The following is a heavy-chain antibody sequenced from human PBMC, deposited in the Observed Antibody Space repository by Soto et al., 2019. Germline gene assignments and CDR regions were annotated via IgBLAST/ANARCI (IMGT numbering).Heavy chain of an antibody. D-gene: IGHD3-22*01. J-gene: IGHJ4*02. CDR3: ARIVVSWEYFDY. V-gene: IGHV4-39*01. Sequence: SETLSLTCTVSGGSISSSSYYWGWIRQPPGKGLEWIGSIYYSGSTYYNPSLKSRVTISVDMSKNQFSPKLSSVTAADTAVYYCARIVVSWEYFDYWGQGTLVTVSS. CDR1: GGSISSSSYY. CDR2: IYYSGST.